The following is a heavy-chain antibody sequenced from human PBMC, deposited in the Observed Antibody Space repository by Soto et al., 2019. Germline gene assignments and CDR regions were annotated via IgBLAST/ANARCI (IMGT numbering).Heavy chain of an antibody. D-gene: IGHD6-19*01. J-gene: IGHJ4*02. CDR1: GRTCSSYC. CDR3: ASDLASSGWLTSDVDD. Sequence: WVTLRRSCSASGRTCSSYCMSWLRPAHGKGLAWVANINQGGSEKYYVDSVQGRFTISRDNAKNSLDLQMNSLRAEDTAVYYCASDLASSGWLTSDVDDWGQGTRGTVS. CDR2: INQGGSEK. V-gene: IGHV3-7*01.